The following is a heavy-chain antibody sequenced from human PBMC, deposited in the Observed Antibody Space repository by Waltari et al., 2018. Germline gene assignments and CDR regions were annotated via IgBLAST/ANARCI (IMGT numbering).Heavy chain of an antibody. J-gene: IGHJ4*02. CDR1: GYTFTDYY. D-gene: IGHD3-3*01. Sequence: EVQLVQSGAEVKKPGATVKISCKASGYTFTDYYMHWVQQAPGKGLEWMGRVDPEDGETIYAEKFQGRVTITADTSTDTAYMELSSLRSEDTAVYYCASYDFWSGRQPFDYWGQGTLVTVSS. CDR2: VDPEDGET. V-gene: IGHV1-69-2*01. CDR3: ASYDFWSGRQPFDY.